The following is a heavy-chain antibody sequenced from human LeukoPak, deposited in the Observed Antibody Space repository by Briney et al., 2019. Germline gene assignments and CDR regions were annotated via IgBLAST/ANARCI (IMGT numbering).Heavy chain of an antibody. V-gene: IGHV3-73*01. CDR2: IRSKANSYAT. CDR1: GFTFSGSA. J-gene: IGHJ4*02. Sequence: PGGSLRLSCAASGFTFSGSAMHWVRQASGKGREWVGRIRSKANSYATVYAASVNGRFTISRDDSKNTAYLQMNSLKTEDTAVYYCTGEATSPDYWGQGTLVTVSS. D-gene: IGHD5-12*01. CDR3: TGEATSPDY.